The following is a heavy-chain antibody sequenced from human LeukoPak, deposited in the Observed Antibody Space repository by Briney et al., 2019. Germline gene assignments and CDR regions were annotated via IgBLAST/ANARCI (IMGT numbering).Heavy chain of an antibody. D-gene: IGHD3-22*01. J-gene: IGHJ4*02. V-gene: IGHV4-39*01. CDR2: IYYGGST. CDR3: ARGRNYYDSSGPTIDY. CDR1: GGSISRSSYY. Sequence: KPSETLSLTCTVSGGSISRSSYYWGWIRQTPGKGPEWIGSIYYGGSTYYNPSLKSRVTISVDTSKNQFSLKLSSVTAADTAVYYWARGRNYYDSSGPTIDYWGQGTLVTVSS.